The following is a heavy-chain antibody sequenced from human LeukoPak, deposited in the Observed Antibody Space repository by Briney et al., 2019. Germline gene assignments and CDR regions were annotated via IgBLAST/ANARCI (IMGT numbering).Heavy chain of an antibody. CDR2: IHYTGST. V-gene: IGHV4-39*01. CDR1: GDSIRSSVYY. J-gene: IGHJ4*02. D-gene: IGHD1-26*01. Sequence: SSETLSLTCTVSGDSIRSSVYYWGWIRQPPGKGLEWIGSIHYTGSTYYKPSLKSRVTISVDTSKNIFSLKLSSVTAADTAVYSCASHRGQWELPRYYFDDWGQGTLVTVSS. CDR3: ASHRGQWELPRYYFDD.